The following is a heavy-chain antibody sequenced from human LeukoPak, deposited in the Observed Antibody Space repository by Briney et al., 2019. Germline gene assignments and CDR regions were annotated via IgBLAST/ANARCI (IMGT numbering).Heavy chain of an antibody. J-gene: IGHJ4*02. Sequence: PGGSLRLSCAASGFIFSSYWMNWVRQAPGKGLVWVSRISSDGSSTNYADSVKGRFTISRDNAKNTLYLQMNSLRVEDTAVYYCARGRPHGSDYWGQGTLVTVSS. CDR2: ISSDGSST. CDR1: GFIFSSYW. V-gene: IGHV3-74*01. D-gene: IGHD2-15*01. CDR3: ARGRPHGSDY.